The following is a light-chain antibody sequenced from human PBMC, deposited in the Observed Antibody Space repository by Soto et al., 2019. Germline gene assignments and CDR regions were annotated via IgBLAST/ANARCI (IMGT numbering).Light chain of an antibody. CDR3: AAWDDSLDGPT. J-gene: IGLJ2*01. CDR2: GSD. V-gene: IGLV1-44*01. CDR1: TSNIGTYT. Sequence: QSVLSQPPSTSGTPGQRVTISCSGGTSNIGTYTVSWYQQFPETAPRLLIYGSDRRPSGVPDRFSGSKSGTSASQSIGGLHSEDEAHYYCAAWDDSLDGPTFGGGTKVTVL.